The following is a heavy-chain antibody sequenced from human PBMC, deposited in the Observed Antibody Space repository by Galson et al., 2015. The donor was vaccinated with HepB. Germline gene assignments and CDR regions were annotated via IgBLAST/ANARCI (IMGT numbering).Heavy chain of an antibody. CDR2: ISXXGSNK. V-gene: IGHV3-30-3*01. CDR1: XFTXNTYA. J-gene: IGHJ4*02. Sequence: SLRLSCAXXXFTXNTYAMHWVRQAPGKGLEXVAVISXXGSNKYCADSVXXRFTXSRDNSKNTLFLQMNSLRAEDTAVYXCARDXPYFYYLGQXXLVTVSS. CDR3: ARDXPYFYY.